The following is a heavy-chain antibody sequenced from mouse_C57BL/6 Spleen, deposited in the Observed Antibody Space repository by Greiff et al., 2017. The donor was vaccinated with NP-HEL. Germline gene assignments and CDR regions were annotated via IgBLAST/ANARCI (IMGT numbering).Heavy chain of an antibody. Sequence: VKLQQPGAELVRPGTSVKLSCKASGYTFTSYWMHWVKQRPGQGLEWIGVIDPSDSYTNYNQKFKGKATLTVDTSSSTAYMQLSSLTSEDSAVYYCARIDYSNYEGAYWGQGTLVTVSA. J-gene: IGHJ3*01. CDR1: GYTFTSYW. D-gene: IGHD2-5*01. V-gene: IGHV1-59*01. CDR2: IDPSDSYT. CDR3: ARIDYSNYEGAY.